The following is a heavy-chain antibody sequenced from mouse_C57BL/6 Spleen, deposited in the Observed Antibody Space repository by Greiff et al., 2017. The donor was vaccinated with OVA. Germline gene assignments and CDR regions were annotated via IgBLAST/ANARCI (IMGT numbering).Heavy chain of an antibody. CDR2: INPSNGGT. J-gene: IGHJ4*01. D-gene: IGHD2-5*01. V-gene: IGHV1-53*01. CDR3: AREVAYYSNSYAMDY. Sequence: QVQLQQPGTELVKPGASVKLSCKASGYTFTSYWMHCVKQRPGQGLEWIGNINPSNGGTNYNEKFKSKATLTVDKSSSTAYMQLSSLTSEDSAVYYCAREVAYYSNSYAMDYWGQGTSVTVSS. CDR1: GYTFTSYW.